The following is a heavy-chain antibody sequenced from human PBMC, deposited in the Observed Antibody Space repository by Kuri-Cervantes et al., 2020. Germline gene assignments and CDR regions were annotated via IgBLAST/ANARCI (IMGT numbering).Heavy chain of an antibody. CDR2: ISYDGSNK. J-gene: IGHJ6*02. CDR3: AKEVYYDFWSGPYYYYGMDV. Sequence: GESLKISCAASGFTFSSYGMHWVRQAPGKGLEWVAVISYDGSNKYYADSVKGRFTISRDNSKKTLYLQMNSLRAEDTAVYYCAKEVYYDFWSGPYYYYGMDVCGQGTTVVASS. D-gene: IGHD3-3*01. CDR1: GFTFSSYG. V-gene: IGHV3-30*18.